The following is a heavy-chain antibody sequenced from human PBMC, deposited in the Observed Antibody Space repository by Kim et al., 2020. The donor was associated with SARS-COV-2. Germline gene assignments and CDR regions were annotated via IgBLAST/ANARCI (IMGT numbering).Heavy chain of an antibody. CDR2: IKSKPDAGTT. Sequence: GGSLRLSCAASGFTFSYAWMSWVRQAPGKGLEWVGRIKSKPDAGTTDYAAPVKGRFTISRDDSKNTLYLQMNSLKTEDTALYYCTTAEAVYGSGRYYGVGWGQGTRVTVSS. J-gene: IGHJ4*02. V-gene: IGHV3-15*01. CDR1: GFTFSYAW. CDR3: TTAEAVYGSGRYYGVG. D-gene: IGHD3-10*01.